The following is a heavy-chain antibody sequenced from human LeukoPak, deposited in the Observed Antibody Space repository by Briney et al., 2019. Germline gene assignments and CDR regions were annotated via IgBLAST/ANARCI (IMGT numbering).Heavy chain of an antibody. CDR2: ISYDGSNK. D-gene: IGHD3-22*01. J-gene: IGHJ4*02. Sequence: GGSLRLSCAASGFTFSSYAMHWVRQAPGKGLEWVAVISYDGSNKYYADSVKGRFTISSDNYKNTLYLQMNSMRAEDTAVYYCARGANYYDIPLGIDYWGQGTLVTVSS. V-gene: IGHV3-30-3*01. CDR1: GFTFSSYA. CDR3: ARGANYYDIPLGIDY.